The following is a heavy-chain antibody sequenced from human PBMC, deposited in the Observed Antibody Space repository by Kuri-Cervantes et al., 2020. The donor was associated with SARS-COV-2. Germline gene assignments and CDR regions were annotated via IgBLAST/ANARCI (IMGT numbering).Heavy chain of an antibody. CDR2: IDVDGTNI. Sequence: GGSLRLSCAASGFTFTKYWIHWVRQVPGKGLVWVSRIDVDGTNIRYADSVKGRFTISRHNSKNTLYLQMNSLRAEDTAVYYCARAAAGPYYYYYGMDVWGQGTTVTVSS. V-gene: IGHV3-74*01. CDR1: GFTFTKYW. D-gene: IGHD6-13*01. J-gene: IGHJ6*02. CDR3: ARAAAGPYYYYYGMDV.